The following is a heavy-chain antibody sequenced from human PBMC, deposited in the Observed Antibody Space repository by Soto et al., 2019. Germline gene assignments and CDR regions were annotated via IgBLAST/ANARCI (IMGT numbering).Heavy chain of an antibody. V-gene: IGHV4-4*07. CDR2: IYSDGTT. J-gene: IGHJ6*02. Sequence: SETLSLTCTVSGGSISGYYWIWVRRPAGKGLEWVGRIYSDGTTNYSPSLKSRVTMSLDTSKDQFSLHLNSVTAADTAVYYCSRVGCSNSKCYTRGMDVWGQGTTVTVSS. CDR1: GGSISGYY. CDR3: SRVGCSNSKCYTRGMDV. D-gene: IGHD2-2*01.